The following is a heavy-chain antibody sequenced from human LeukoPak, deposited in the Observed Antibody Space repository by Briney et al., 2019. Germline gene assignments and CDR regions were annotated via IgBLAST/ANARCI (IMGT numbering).Heavy chain of an antibody. CDR1: GFTFTSSA. V-gene: IGHV1-58*01. Sequence: SAKVSCKASGFTFTSSAVQWVRQARGQRLEWIGWIVVGSGNTNYAQKFQERVTITRDMSTSLVYMELSSLRSEDTAVYYCAAEAAYYYDSRDAFDVWGQGTMVTVSS. CDR3: AAEAAYYYDSRDAFDV. J-gene: IGHJ3*01. CDR2: IVVGSGNT. D-gene: IGHD3-22*01.